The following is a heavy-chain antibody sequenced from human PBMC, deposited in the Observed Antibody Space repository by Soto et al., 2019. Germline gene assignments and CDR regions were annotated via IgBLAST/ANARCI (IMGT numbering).Heavy chain of an antibody. J-gene: IGHJ4*02. Sequence: EVQLVESGGGLVQPGGSLKLSCAASGFTLSGFDIHWVRQASGEGLEWVGRIKTKVESYATELAASVKGRFTISRDDPTNTAYLEMNSLKTEDTAVYYCTRRYCSGGGCYSDFDYWGQGTLVTVSS. V-gene: IGHV3-73*01. CDR2: IKTKVESYAT. CDR1: GFTLSGFD. CDR3: TRRYCSGGGCYSDFDY. D-gene: IGHD2-15*01.